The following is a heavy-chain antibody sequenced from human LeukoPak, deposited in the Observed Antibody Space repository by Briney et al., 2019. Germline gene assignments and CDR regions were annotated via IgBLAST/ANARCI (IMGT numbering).Heavy chain of an antibody. D-gene: IGHD2-2*01. V-gene: IGHV6-1*01. Sequence: QTLSLTCAISGDSVSSNSAAWNWIRQSPSRGLEWLGRTYYRSTWYNDYAVSVRGRITVNPDTSKNQFSLHLNSVTPEDTAVYYCARRLTQYDCFDPWGQGILVTVSS. CDR1: GDSVSSNSAA. CDR3: ARRLTQYDCFDP. J-gene: IGHJ5*02. CDR2: TYYRSTWYN.